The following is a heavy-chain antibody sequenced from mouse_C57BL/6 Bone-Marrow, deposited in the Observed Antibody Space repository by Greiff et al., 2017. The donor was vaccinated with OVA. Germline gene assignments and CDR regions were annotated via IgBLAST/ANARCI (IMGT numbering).Heavy chain of an antibody. CDR1: GYTFTSYG. CDR3: ARDYYGSSYWVGRDAMDY. CDR2: IYPRSGNT. V-gene: IGHV1-81*01. Sequence: LVESGAELARPGASVKLSCKASGYTFTSYGISWVKQRTGQGLEWIGEIYPRSGNTYYNEKFKGKATLTADKSSSTAYMELRSLTSEDSAVYFCARDYYGSSYWVGRDAMDYWGQGTSVTVSS. J-gene: IGHJ4*01. D-gene: IGHD1-1*01.